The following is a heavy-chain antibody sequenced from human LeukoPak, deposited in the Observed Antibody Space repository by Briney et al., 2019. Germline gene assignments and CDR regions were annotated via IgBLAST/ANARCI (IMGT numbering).Heavy chain of an antibody. Sequence: ASETLSLTCTVSGGSISSGGYYWSWIRQPPGKGLEWIGEINHSGSTNYNPSLKSRVTISVDTSKNQFSLKLSSVTAADTAVYYCARRRYCSSTSCYRGWFDPWGQGTLVTVSS. CDR2: INHSGST. D-gene: IGHD2-2*01. J-gene: IGHJ5*02. V-gene: IGHV4-39*07. CDR1: GGSISSGGYY. CDR3: ARRRYCSSTSCYRGWFDP.